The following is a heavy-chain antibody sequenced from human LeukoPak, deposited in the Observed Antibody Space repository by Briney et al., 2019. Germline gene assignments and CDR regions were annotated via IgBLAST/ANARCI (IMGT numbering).Heavy chain of an antibody. CDR1: GFTFSHIG. J-gene: IGHJ5*02. V-gene: IGHV3-23*01. D-gene: IGHD3-22*01. CDR2: IHPNGVNT. Sequence: GGSLRLSCEASGFTFSHIGMAWVRQAPGKGLEWVSSIHPNGVNTHYADSVRGRFTISRDNSKNTLFLQMNSLRVEDTATYYCAKALYDSPLTGDPWGQGTLVTVSS. CDR3: AKALYDSPLTGDP.